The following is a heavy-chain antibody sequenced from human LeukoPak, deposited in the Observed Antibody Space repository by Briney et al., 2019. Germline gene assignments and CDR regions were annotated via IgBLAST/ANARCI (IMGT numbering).Heavy chain of an antibody. D-gene: IGHD6-13*01. V-gene: IGHV3-21*01. CDR3: ARAEGSSWSDNWFDP. CDR1: GFTFSSYS. J-gene: IGHJ5*02. CDR2: ISSSSSYI. Sequence: TGGSLRLSCAASGFTFSSYSTNWVRQAPGKGLEWVSSISSSSSYIYYADSVKGRFTISRDNAKNSLYLQMNSLRAEDTAVYYCARAEGSSWSDNWFDPWGQGTLVTVSS.